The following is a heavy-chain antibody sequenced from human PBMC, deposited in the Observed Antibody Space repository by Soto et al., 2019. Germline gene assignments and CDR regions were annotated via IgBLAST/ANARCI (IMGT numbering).Heavy chain of an antibody. CDR2: ISSNGDYI. Sequence: PGGSLRLSCAASGFTFSSYPMHWVRQAPGKGLEHVSAISSNGDYIYYANSVKGRFTISRDNYKNTLFLQMGSLRVEDMAVYWCGRDPMTTVTTDNFYYYMDVWGKGTTVTVS. D-gene: IGHD4-17*01. V-gene: IGHV3-64*01. J-gene: IGHJ6*03. CDR1: GFTFSSYP. CDR3: GRDPMTTVTTDNFYYYMDV.